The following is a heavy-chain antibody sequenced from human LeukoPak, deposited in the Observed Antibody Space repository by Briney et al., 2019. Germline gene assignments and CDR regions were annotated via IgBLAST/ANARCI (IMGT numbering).Heavy chain of an antibody. CDR1: GFTFSSYA. J-gene: IGHJ3*01. CDR2: IHKDGSEK. Sequence: GGSLRLSCVASGFTFSSYAMSWVRQAPGKGLEWVDYIHKDGSEKYYVDSVEGRFTISRDNAKNSLFLQAKSLRAEDTAVYYCARNNFWSGYDELDFWGQGTMVTVSS. D-gene: IGHD3-3*01. V-gene: IGHV3-7*01. CDR3: ARNNFWSGYDELDF.